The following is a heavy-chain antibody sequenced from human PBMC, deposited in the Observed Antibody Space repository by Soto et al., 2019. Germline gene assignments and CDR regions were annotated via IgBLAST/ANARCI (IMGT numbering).Heavy chain of an antibody. J-gene: IGHJ4*02. CDR2: ISPDGGAE. CDR1: GFSFGTSW. V-gene: IGHV3-7*01. CDR3: ASLLGYATSFLS. D-gene: IGHD2-15*01. Sequence: EVLLVESGGGLVQPGGSLRLSCAVSGFSFGTSWMSWVRQAPGRGLAWVASISPDGGAENYVDSVKGRFTLSRDNAKHSVSLQMHSPTADDTAVYYCASLLGYATSFLSWGQGTLLTVSS.